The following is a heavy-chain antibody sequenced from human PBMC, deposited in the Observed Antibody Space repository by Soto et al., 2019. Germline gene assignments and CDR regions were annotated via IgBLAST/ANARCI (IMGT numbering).Heavy chain of an antibody. J-gene: IGHJ6*02. V-gene: IGHV1-69*13. CDR3: ARDSANDYGMDA. CDR2: IIPIFGTA. CDR1: GGTFSSYA. D-gene: IGHD6-25*01. Sequence: SVKVSCKASGGTFSSYAISWVRQAPGQGLEWMGGIIPIFGTANYAQKFQGRVTITADESTSTAYMELSSLRSEDTAVYYCARDSANDYGMDAWGQGTTVTVSS.